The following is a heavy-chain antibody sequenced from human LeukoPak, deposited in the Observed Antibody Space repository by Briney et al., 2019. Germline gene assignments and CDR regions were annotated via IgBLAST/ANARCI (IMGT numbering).Heavy chain of an antibody. CDR2: IYDSGST. J-gene: IGHJ5*02. CDR1: GGPIRSSYYY. CDR3: ARELYYDSSGYFRGMYWFDP. V-gene: IGHV4-39*02. Sequence: SETLSLTCTVSGGPIRSSYYYWGWIRQPPGKGLEWIGSIYDSGSTYYNPSLKSRVTISVDTSKNQFSLKLNSVTAAGTAVYYCARELYYDSSGYFRGMYWFDPWGQGTLVTVSS. D-gene: IGHD3-22*01.